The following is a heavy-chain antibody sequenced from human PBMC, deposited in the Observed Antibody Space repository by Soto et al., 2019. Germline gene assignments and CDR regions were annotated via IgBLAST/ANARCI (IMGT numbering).Heavy chain of an antibody. V-gene: IGHV3-9*01. CDR3: AKDPGGAAAGNLDY. CDR2: ISWNSGSI. CDR1: GFTFDDYA. Sequence: EVQLVESGGGLVQPGRSLRLSCAASGFTFDDYAMHWVRQAPGKGLEWVSGISWNSGSIGYADSVKGRFTISRDNAKNALYLQMDSLRAEDTALYYCAKDPGGAAAGNLDYWGQGTLVAVSS. J-gene: IGHJ4*02. D-gene: IGHD6-13*01.